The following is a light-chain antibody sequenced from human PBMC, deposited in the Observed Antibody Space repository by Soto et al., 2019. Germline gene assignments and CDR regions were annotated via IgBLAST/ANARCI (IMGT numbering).Light chain of an antibody. CDR3: QQYYSPPYT. J-gene: IGKJ2*01. Sequence: IVMTQSPDSLAVSLGERATINCRSSQTILYSPNNKNQLAWYQQEPGQPPKLLFYWSSTRESGGPDRFSGRESGNDFTHSISSLQAEDVAGYYCQQYYSPPYTWGQGTNLEI. V-gene: IGKV4-1*01. CDR2: WSS. CDR1: QTILYSPNNKNQ.